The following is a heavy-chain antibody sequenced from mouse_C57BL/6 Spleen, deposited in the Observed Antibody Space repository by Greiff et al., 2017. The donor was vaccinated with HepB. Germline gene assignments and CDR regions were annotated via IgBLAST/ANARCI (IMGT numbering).Heavy chain of an antibody. V-gene: IGHV5-4*03. Sequence: EVKLVESGGGLVKPGGSLKLSCAASGFTFSSYAMSWVRQTPEKRLEWVATISDGGSYTYYPDNVKGRFTISRDNAKNNLYLQMSHLKSEDTAMYYCARGNYYYGSSHGGYYFDYCGQGTTLTVSS. CDR2: ISDGGSYT. J-gene: IGHJ2*01. D-gene: IGHD1-1*01. CDR1: GFTFSSYA. CDR3: ARGNYYYGSSHGGYYFDY.